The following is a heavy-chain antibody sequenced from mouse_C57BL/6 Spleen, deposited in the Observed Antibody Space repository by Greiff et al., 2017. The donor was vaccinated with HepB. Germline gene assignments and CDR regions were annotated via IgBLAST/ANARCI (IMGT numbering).Heavy chain of an antibody. CDR2: IYPGDGDT. J-gene: IGHJ4*01. D-gene: IGHD1-1*01. CDR1: GYAFSSSW. V-gene: IGHV1-82*01. Sequence: VQLQQSGPELVKPGASVKISCKASGYAFSSSWMNWVKQRPGKGLEWIGRIYPGDGDTNYNGKFKGKATLTADKSSSTAYMQLSSLTSEDSAVYFCASTITTVAMDYWGQGTSVTVSS. CDR3: ASTITTVAMDY.